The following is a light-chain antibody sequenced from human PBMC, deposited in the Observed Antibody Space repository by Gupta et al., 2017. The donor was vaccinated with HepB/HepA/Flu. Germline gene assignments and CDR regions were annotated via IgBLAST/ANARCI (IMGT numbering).Light chain of an antibody. V-gene: IGKV3-11*01. Sequence: ESVLTQSPATLSLSPWETATLSCRASQSVSSYLAWYQQKPGQAPRLLISDVSNRATGVPARFSGSGSGTDFTLTISSLEPEDFAVYFCQQRGDWPPTWTFGQGTKVEVK. J-gene: IGKJ1*01. CDR2: DVS. CDR3: QQRGDWPPTWT. CDR1: QSVSSY.